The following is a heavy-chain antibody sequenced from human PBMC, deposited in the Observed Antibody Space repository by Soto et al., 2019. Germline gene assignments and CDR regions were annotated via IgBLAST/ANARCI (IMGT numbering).Heavy chain of an antibody. CDR3: ARGCISTSCYYYYGMDV. CDR1: GFTFSSYA. CDR2: ISYDGSNK. D-gene: IGHD2-2*01. Sequence: QVQLVESGGGVVQPGRSLRLSCAASGFTFSSYAMHWVRQAPGKGLEWVAVISYDGSNKYYADSVKGRFTISRDNSKNMLYLQMNSLRAEDTAVYYCARGCISTSCYYYYGMDVWGQGTTVTVSS. V-gene: IGHV3-30-3*01. J-gene: IGHJ6*02.